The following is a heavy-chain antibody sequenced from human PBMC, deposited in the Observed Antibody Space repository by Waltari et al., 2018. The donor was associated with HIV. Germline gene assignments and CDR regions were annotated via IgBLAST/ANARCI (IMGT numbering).Heavy chain of an antibody. CDR1: SASITSHS. V-gene: IGHV4-59*11. CDR2: ISNSGIT. Sequence: QLQLQESGPGLVKPSETLSLTCTVSSASITSHSSAWIRQSPGKGLEWIGHISNSGITKYNPSLKSRITISVDTSESQFSLKLTSVTAADTAIYYCAREPFYGSGSYYNDAFDVWGQGTQVTVS. D-gene: IGHD3-10*01. J-gene: IGHJ3*01. CDR3: AREPFYGSGSYYNDAFDV.